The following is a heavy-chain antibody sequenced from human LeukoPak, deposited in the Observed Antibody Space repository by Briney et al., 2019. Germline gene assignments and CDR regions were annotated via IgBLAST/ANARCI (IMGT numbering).Heavy chain of an antibody. D-gene: IGHD6-19*01. CDR1: GLTVSSNY. Sequence: GGSLRLSCVASGLTVSSNYMSWVGQAPGRGLEWVSVIYSSGSTYYADSVKGRFTFSRDTSKNTLYLQMNSLRVEDTAVYYCARGTVYSSGWFHNDFRGQGTLVTVSS. V-gene: IGHV3-53*01. CDR2: IYSSGST. J-gene: IGHJ4*02. CDR3: ARGTVYSSGWFHNDF.